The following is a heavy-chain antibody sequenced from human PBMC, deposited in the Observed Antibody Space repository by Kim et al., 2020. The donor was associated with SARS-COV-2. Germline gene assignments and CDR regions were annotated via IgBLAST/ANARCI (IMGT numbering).Heavy chain of an antibody. V-gene: IGHV3-21*01. CDR2: ISSTSSYI. CDR3: AREKDYFDSSGYYPGAF. CDR1: GFTFSSYN. D-gene: IGHD3-22*01. Sequence: GGSLRLSCAASGFTFSSYNMNWVRQAPGKGLEWVSSISSTSSYIYYADSVKGRFTISRDNAKNSLFLQMDSLRAEDTAVYYCAREKDYFDSSGYYPGAF. J-gene: IGHJ3*01.